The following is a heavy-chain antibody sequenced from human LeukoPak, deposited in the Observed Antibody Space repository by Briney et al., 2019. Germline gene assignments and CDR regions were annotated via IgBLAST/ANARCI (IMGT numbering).Heavy chain of an antibody. D-gene: IGHD5-24*01. J-gene: IGHJ4*02. CDR1: GFNVSSIY. CDR2: IYSVGST. V-gene: IGHV3-66*01. CDR3: ARDEVRDGFTIPFDY. Sequence: PGGSPGLSRAASGFNVSSIYMSWGRQAPGEGPGLGSIIYSVGSTHYAHSVKGRFTLSRDNSTNTLYLQMNSLRAEDTAVYYCARDEVRDGFTIPFDYWGQGTLVTVSS.